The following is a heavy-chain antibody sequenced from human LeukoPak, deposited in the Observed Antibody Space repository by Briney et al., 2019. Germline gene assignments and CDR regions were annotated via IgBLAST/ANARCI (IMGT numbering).Heavy chain of an antibody. Sequence: ASVKVSCKASGGTFSNNAISWVRQAPGQGLEWMGGIIPLFGSADYAQKFQGRVTFTADESTSTAYMELSSLRPEDTAVYYCARDLLGSAISYSSGAWDYWGQGTLVTVSS. CDR1: GGTFSNNA. J-gene: IGHJ4*02. CDR2: IIPLFGSA. D-gene: IGHD3-10*01. CDR3: ARDLLGSAISYSSGAWDY. V-gene: IGHV1-69*13.